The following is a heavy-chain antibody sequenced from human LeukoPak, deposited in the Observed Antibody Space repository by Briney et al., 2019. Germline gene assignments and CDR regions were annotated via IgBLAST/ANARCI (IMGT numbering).Heavy chain of an antibody. D-gene: IGHD5-24*01. J-gene: IGHJ6*02. V-gene: IGHV1-46*01. CDR2: INPSGGST. CDR3: ASVYKHGMDV. Sequence: ASVKVSCEASGYTFTSYYMHWVRQAPGQGLEWMGIINPSGGSTNYAQKFQGRATLTRATSTGTVYMELSSLRSEDTAVYYCASVYKHGMDVWGQGTTVIVSS. CDR1: GYTFTSYY.